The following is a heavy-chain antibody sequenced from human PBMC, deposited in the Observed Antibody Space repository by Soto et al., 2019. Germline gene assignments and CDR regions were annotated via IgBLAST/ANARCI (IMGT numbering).Heavy chain of an antibody. CDR1: VGAISTYF. CDR3: AREGGYFDSSGSGVYHYHGVDV. J-gene: IGHJ6*02. Sequence: PSEPLSLTCTFSVGAISTYFWSWLRQPSGGGLELIGRIYTTGITNYNPSLKSRVTMSLDTSRNQFSLKLSSVTAADTAVYYCAREGGYFDSSGSGVYHYHGVDVWGQGTTVTVSS. CDR2: IYTTGIT. D-gene: IGHD3-22*01. V-gene: IGHV4-4*07.